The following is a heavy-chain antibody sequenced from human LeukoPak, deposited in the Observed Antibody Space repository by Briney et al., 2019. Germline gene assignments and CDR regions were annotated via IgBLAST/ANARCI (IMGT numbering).Heavy chain of an antibody. D-gene: IGHD3-10*01. CDR2: IKEDGSEK. CDR1: GFTFSSYW. V-gene: IGHV3-7*01. CDR3: ARNYYGSNDAFDI. J-gene: IGHJ3*02. Sequence: GGSLRLSCAASGFTFSSYWMSWVRQAPGKGLEWMANIKEDGSEKYYVDSVKGRFTISRDNAKNSLFLQMNSLRAEDTAVYYCARNYYGSNDAFDIWGQGTMVTVSS.